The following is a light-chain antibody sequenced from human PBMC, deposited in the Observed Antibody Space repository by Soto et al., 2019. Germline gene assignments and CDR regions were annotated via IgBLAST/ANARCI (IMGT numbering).Light chain of an antibody. V-gene: IGLV1-40*01. Sequence: QSELTHPPSVSGAPGQRVTISCTGTSSNIGADYNVHWYRQLPGTAPKLLIYGNNHRPSGVPDRFSGSKSGPSASLAITGLQTEDEADYYCQSYDTGLRGMIFGGGTKLTVL. CDR3: QSYDTGLRGMI. CDR2: GNN. J-gene: IGLJ2*01. CDR1: SSNIGADYN.